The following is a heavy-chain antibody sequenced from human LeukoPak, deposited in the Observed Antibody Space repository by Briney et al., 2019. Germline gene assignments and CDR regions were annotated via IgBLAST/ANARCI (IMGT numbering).Heavy chain of an antibody. CDR2: IYTSGST. Sequence: PSETLSLTCTVSGGSISSYYWSWIRQPAGKGLEWIGSIYTSGSTNYNPSLKSRVTMSVDTSKNQFSLKLSSVTAADTAEYYCARVAKHFRGPLSYYYVDVWGTGTTVTISS. CDR3: ARVAKHFRGPLSYYYVDV. V-gene: IGHV4-4*07. J-gene: IGHJ6*03. D-gene: IGHD3-10*01. CDR1: GGSISSYY.